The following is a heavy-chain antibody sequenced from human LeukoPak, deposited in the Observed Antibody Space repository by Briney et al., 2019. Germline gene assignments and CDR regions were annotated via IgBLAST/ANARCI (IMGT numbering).Heavy chain of an antibody. D-gene: IGHD3-9*01. Sequence: PGRSLRLSCAASGFTFSSYGMHWVRQAPGKGLEWVAVISYDGSNKYYADSVKGRFTISRDNSKNTLYLQMNSLRAEDTAVYYCAKDYLDGNDILTGFVSDYWGQGTLVTVSS. J-gene: IGHJ4*02. CDR1: GFTFSSYG. CDR2: ISYDGSNK. V-gene: IGHV3-30*18. CDR3: AKDYLDGNDILTGFVSDY.